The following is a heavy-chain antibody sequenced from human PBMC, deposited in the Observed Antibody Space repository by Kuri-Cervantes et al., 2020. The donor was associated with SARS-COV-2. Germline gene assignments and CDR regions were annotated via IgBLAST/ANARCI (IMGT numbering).Heavy chain of an antibody. J-gene: IGHJ4*02. CDR2: INHSGSP. D-gene: IGHD3-9*01. V-gene: IGHV4-34*01. Sequence: SETLSLTCTVSGGSISSYYWSWIRQPPGKGLEWIGEINHSGSPNYNPSLKSRVTISVDTSKNQFSLKLSSVTAADTAVYYCARGRRYSLPGGLDYWGQGTLVTVSS. CDR3: ARGRRYSLPGGLDY. CDR1: GGSISSYY.